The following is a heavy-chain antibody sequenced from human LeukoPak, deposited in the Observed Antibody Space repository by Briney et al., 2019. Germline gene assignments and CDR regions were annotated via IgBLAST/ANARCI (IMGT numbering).Heavy chain of an antibody. J-gene: IGHJ4*02. CDR2: INPNSGGT. Sequence: AASVKVSCKASGYTFTGYYMHWVRQAPGQGLEWMGWINPNSGGTNYAQKFQGRVTMTRDTSISTAYMELSRLRSDDTAVYYCAREGGYSSQPLFDYWGQGTLVTVSS. V-gene: IGHV1-2*02. D-gene: IGHD6-13*01. CDR3: AREGGYSSQPLFDY. CDR1: GYTFTGYY.